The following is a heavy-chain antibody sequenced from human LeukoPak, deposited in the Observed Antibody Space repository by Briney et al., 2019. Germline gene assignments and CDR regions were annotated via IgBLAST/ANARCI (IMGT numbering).Heavy chain of an antibody. CDR3: ARDRGGYTYSHDY. CDR1: GGSISSGGYY. J-gene: IGHJ4*02. V-gene: IGHV4-30-2*01. CDR2: IYHSGST. Sequence: SETLSLTCTVSGGSISSGGYYWSWIRQPPGKGLEWIGYIYHSGSTYYNPSLKSRVTISMDKSKNQLSLKLNFVTAADTAVYYCARDRGGYTYSHDYWGQGTLVTVSS. D-gene: IGHD5-18*01.